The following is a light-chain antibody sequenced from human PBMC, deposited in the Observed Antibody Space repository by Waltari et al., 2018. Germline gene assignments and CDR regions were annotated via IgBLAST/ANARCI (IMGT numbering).Light chain of an antibody. J-gene: IGLJ2*01. CDR3: ATWDDSLNGVV. CDR1: RSNIGTNT. V-gene: IGLV1-44*01. CDR2: SNK. Sequence: QSVLTQPPSASGTPEQGVTISCSGSRSNIGTNTVNWYRQLPGTAPKVLIYSNKPRPSGVPDRFSGSKSGTSASLAVSGLQSEDEGDYYCATWDDSLNGVVFGGGTKLTVL.